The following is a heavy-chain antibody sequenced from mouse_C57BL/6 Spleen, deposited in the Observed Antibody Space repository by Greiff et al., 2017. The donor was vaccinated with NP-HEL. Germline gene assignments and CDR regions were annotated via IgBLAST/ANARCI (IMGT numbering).Heavy chain of an antibody. CDR1: GFTFSDYG. V-gene: IGHV5-17*01. J-gene: IGHJ2*01. CDR2: ISSGSSTI. CDR3: ARSRYDYFDY. D-gene: IGHD2-3*01. Sequence: EVKVVESGGGLVKPGGSLKLSCAASGFTFSDYGMHWVRQAPEKGLEWVAYISSGSSTIYYADTVKGRFTISRDNAKNTLFLQMTSLRSEDTAMYYCARSRYDYFDYWGQGTTLTVSS.